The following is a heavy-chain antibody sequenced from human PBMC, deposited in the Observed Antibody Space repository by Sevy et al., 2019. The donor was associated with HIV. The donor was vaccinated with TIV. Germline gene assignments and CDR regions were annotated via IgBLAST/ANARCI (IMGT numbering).Heavy chain of an antibody. Sequence: GGSLRLSCAASGFTFSSYWMSWVRQAPGKGLEWVANRKQDGSEKYYVDSGKGRFTISRDNAKNSLYLQMNSLRAEDTAVYYCARDTAAPLSRYYYYGMDVWGQGTTVTVSS. J-gene: IGHJ6*02. CDR3: ARDTAAPLSRYYYYGMDV. CDR2: RKQDGSEK. D-gene: IGHD6-6*01. V-gene: IGHV3-7*03. CDR1: GFTFSSYW.